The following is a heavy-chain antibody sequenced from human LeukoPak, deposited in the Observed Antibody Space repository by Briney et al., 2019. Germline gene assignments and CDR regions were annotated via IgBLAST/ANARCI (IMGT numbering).Heavy chain of an antibody. CDR2: INHSGST. D-gene: IGHD6-6*01. J-gene: IGHJ3*02. Sequence: SETLSLTCAVYGGSFSGYYWSWIRQPPGKGLEWIGEINHSGSTNYNPSLKSRVTISVDTSKNQFSLKLSSVTAADTAVYYCARPGIAARPGLDAFDIRGQGTMVTVSS. V-gene: IGHV4-34*01. CDR3: ARPGIAARPGLDAFDI. CDR1: GGSFSGYY.